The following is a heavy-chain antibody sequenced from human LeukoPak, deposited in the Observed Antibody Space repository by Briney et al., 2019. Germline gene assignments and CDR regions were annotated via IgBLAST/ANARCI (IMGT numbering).Heavy chain of an antibody. Sequence: GGSLRLSFAVSGFTVRDNHMNWVRQAPGRGLEWVSVIFTAGDTSYADSVKGRFTISRDSSKNTLFLQLNSLTPEDTAVYYCLRQGLGGAGRWGQGTLVTVSS. CDR3: LRQGLGGAGR. D-gene: IGHD6-19*01. V-gene: IGHV3-66*02. CDR2: IFTAGDT. J-gene: IGHJ4*02. CDR1: GFTVRDNH.